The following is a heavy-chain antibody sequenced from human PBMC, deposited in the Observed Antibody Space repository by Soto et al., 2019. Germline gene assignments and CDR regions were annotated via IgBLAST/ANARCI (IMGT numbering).Heavy chain of an antibody. CDR3: GKVLVGATGHADSDS. CDR1: GGSIYRSGYY. Sequence: SETLSLTCTVSGGSIYRSGYYWGWIRQPPGRGLEWIGNIDYNGVTYSNPSLKSRVTISRDTSNNQFSLKLTSVTAADTALYYCGKVLVGATGHADSDSWGPGTLVTVSS. V-gene: IGHV4-39*01. J-gene: IGHJ4*02. D-gene: IGHD2-15*01. CDR2: IDYNGVT.